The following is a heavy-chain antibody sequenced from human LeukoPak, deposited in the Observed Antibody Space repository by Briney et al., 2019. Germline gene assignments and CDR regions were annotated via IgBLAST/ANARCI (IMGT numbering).Heavy chain of an antibody. CDR2: IIDTGST. Sequence: SETLSLTRPVYGASFSVYYWTWIRQPPGRGREWLGEIIDTGSTKYNPSLKSRVTIPVDTSKNQFSLSLDSVTAADTAVYYCASIGGQCLVQAYWGQGTLVTVSS. V-gene: IGHV4-34*12. D-gene: IGHD6-19*01. CDR1: GASFSVYY. J-gene: IGHJ4*02. CDR3: ASIGGQCLVQAY.